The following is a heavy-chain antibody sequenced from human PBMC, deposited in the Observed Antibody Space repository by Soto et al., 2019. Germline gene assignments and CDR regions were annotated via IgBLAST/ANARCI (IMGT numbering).Heavy chain of an antibody. CDR2: IYYSGST. CDR3: ARDSPMTTVTTEAYGMDV. D-gene: IGHD4-17*01. J-gene: IGHJ6*02. CDR1: GGSISSGGYY. Sequence: QVQLQESGPGLVKPSQTLSITCTVSGGSISSGGYYWSWIRQHPGKGLEWIGYIYYSGSTYYNPSLKSRVTISVDTSKNQFSLKLSSVTAADTAVYYCARDSPMTTVTTEAYGMDVWGQGTTVTVSS. V-gene: IGHV4-31*03.